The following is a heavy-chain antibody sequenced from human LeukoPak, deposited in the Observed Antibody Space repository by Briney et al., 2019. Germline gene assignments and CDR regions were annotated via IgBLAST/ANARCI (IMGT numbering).Heavy chain of an antibody. CDR2: IIPIFGTA. Sequence: ASVKVSCKASGYTFTSYGISWVRQAPGQGLEWMGGIIPIFGTANYAQKFQGRVTITADKSTSTAYMELSSLRSEDTAVYYCARVFVGSGYYSLGWYFDLWGRGTLVTVSS. V-gene: IGHV1-69*06. D-gene: IGHD3-22*01. CDR1: GYTFTSYG. J-gene: IGHJ2*01. CDR3: ARVFVGSGYYSLGWYFDL.